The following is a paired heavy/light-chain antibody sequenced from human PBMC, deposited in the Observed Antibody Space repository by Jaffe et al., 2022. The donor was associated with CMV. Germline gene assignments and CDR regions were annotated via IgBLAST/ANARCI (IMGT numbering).Light chain of an antibody. CDR3: QQRTNWLT. CDR1: QNINTY. Sequence: VLTQSPATLSLSPGERATISCRASQNINTYLAWYQQKPGQAPRLLIYDTSNRATGIPARFSGSGSGTDFTLTISRLEPEDFAVYYCQQRTNWLTFGGGTKVEI. J-gene: IGKJ4*01. V-gene: IGKV3-11*01. CDR2: DTS.
Heavy chain of an antibody. CDR1: GGSFSTHT. J-gene: IGHJ4*02. D-gene: IGHD2-2*02. Sequence: QVQLMQSGAELRKPGSSVKVSCKASGGSFSTHTISWVRQAPGQGLEWMGGIILMFGTVNYVPKFQGRVTITADESTSTVYMELSKLGSEDTAMYFCATSFRYTGSWSYFDHWGQGTLVTVSS. CDR3: ATSFRYTGSWSYFDH. V-gene: IGHV1-69*01. CDR2: IILMFGTV.